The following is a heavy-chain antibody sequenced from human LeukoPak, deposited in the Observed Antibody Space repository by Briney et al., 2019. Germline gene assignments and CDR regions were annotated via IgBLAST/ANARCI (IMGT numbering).Heavy chain of an antibody. CDR1: GGTFSSYA. D-gene: IGHD6-13*01. CDR2: ITPILGIA. J-gene: IGHJ5*02. Sequence: SVKVSCKASGGTFSSYAISWVRQAPGQGLEWMGRITPILGIANYAQKSQGRVTITADKSTSTAYMELSSLRSEDTAVYYCARGVTAAASGFDPWGQGTLVTVSS. V-gene: IGHV1-69*04. CDR3: ARGVTAAASGFDP.